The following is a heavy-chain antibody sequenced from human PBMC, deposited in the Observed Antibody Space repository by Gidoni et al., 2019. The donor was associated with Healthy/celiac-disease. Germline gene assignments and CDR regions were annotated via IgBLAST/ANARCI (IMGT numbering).Heavy chain of an antibody. J-gene: IGHJ5*02. D-gene: IGHD1-26*01. CDR2: ISAYNGNT. V-gene: IGHV1-18*01. Sequence: VQLVQSGAEVKKPGASVTVSFQASGYTFTSYGISWVRPAPGQGREWMGWISAYNGNTNYAQKLQGRVTMTTDTSTSTAYMELRSLRSDDTAVYYCARVGEGGVRPYDPWGQGTLVTVSS. CDR3: ARVGEGGVRPYDP. CDR1: GYTFTSYG.